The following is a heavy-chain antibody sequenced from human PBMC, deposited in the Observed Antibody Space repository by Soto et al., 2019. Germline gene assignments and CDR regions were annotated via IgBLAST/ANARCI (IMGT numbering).Heavy chain of an antibody. J-gene: IGHJ2*01. Sequence: QVHLVESGGGVVQPGRSLRLSCAASGITFSSYGMHWVRQAPGKGLEWVAVIWYDGSNKYYTDSVKGRFTISRDNSKNTLYLQMNSLRAEDTAVYYCARDLALRYFDLRGRGTLVTVSS. CDR3: ARDLALRYFDL. CDR1: GITFSSYG. D-gene: IGHD2-21*01. CDR2: IWYDGSNK. V-gene: IGHV3-33*01.